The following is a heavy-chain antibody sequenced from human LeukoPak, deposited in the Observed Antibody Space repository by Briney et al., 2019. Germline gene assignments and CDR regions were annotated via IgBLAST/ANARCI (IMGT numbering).Heavy chain of an antibody. CDR2: IYTSGST. CDR3: ARASLRDITIFGVVIGPFDY. J-gene: IGHJ4*02. V-gene: IGHV4-61*02. Sequence: SQTLSLTCTVSGGSISSGSYYWSWIRQPAGKGLEWIGRIYTSGSTNYNPSLKSRVTISVDTSKNQFSLKLSSVTAADTAVYYCARASLRDITIFGVVIGPFDYWGQGTLVTVSS. CDR1: GGSISSGSYY. D-gene: IGHD3-3*01.